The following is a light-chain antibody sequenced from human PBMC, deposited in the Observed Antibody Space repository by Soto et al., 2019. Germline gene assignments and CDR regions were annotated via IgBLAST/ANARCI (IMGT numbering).Light chain of an antibody. CDR2: DVS. V-gene: IGLV2-11*01. CDR1: SRDVGAYNY. J-gene: IGLJ1*01. CDR3: CSYAGTYSYV. Sequence: QSSLTQPRSVSGSPGQSVTISCTGTSRDVGAYNYVSWYQQHPGKAPKLMIYDVSKRPSGVPDRFSGSKSGTTASLTISGLQAEDEADYYCCSYAGTYSYVFGTGTKVTVL.